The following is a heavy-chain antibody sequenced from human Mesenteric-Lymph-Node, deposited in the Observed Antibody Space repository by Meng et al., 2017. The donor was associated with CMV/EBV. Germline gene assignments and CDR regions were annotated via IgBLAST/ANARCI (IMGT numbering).Heavy chain of an antibody. Sequence: GSLRLSCPVSGYSISSSYYWGLIRQPPGKGLEWIGSIYHSGSTYYNPSFKSRVTILVDTSKNQFSLRLTSATAADTAVYYCAREVGGWLQGGFDYWGQGTLVTVSS. J-gene: IGHJ4*02. D-gene: IGHD6-19*01. V-gene: IGHV4-38-2*02. CDR2: IYHSGST. CDR3: AREVGGWLQGGFDY. CDR1: GYSISSSYY.